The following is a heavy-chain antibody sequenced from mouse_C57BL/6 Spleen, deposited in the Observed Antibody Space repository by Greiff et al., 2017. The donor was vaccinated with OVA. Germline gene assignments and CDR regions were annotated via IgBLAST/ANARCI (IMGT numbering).Heavy chain of an antibody. D-gene: IGHD1-1*01. CDR2: IDPSDSYT. Sequence: VQLQQPGAELVMPGASVKLSCKASGYTFTSYWMHWVKQRPGQGLEWIGEIDPSDSYTNYNQKFKGKSTLTVDKSSSTAYMQLSSLTSEDSAVYYCARGGTYYGSNHWYFDVWGTGTTVTVSS. CDR1: GYTFTSYW. J-gene: IGHJ1*03. V-gene: IGHV1-69*01. CDR3: ARGGTYYGSNHWYFDV.